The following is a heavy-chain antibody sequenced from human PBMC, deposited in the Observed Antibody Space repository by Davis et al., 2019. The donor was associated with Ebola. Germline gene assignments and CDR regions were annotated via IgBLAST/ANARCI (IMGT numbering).Heavy chain of an antibody. J-gene: IGHJ5*02. V-gene: IGHV1-18*01. CDR3: ARDRHDILTGWFDP. CDR1: GYTFTSYG. D-gene: IGHD3-9*01. Sequence: ASVKVSCKASGYTFTSYGISWVRQAPGQGLEWMGWISAYNGNTNYAQKLQGRVTMTTDTSTSTGYMELRSLRSVDTAVYYCARDRHDILTGWFDPWGQGTLVTVSS. CDR2: ISAYNGNT.